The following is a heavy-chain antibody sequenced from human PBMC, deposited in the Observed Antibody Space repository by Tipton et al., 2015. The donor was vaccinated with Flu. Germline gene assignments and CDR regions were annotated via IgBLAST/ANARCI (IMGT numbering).Heavy chain of an antibody. CDR3: ARQYGDDY. J-gene: IGHJ4*02. Sequence: LRLSCTVSGGSISSSSYYWGWIRQPPGKGLEWIGSIYYSGSTYYNPSLKSRVTISVDTSKNQFSLKLSSVTAADTAVYYCARQYGDDYWGQGTLVTVSS. D-gene: IGHD4-17*01. V-gene: IGHV4-39*01. CDR2: IYYSGST. CDR1: GGSISSSSYY.